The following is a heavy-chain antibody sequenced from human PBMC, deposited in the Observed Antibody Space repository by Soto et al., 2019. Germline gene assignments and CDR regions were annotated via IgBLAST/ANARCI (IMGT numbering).Heavy chain of an antibody. Sequence: GSLRLSCAASGFTFSTYAMNWVRQAPGKGLEWVSGISGSGDSTYYADSVKGRFTVSRDNSKNTLYLQMNSLRAEDTAVFYCAKERSSGWSFDYWGQGTLVTVPQ. J-gene: IGHJ4*02. CDR2: ISGSGDST. CDR1: GFTFSTYA. CDR3: AKERSSGWSFDY. V-gene: IGHV3-23*01. D-gene: IGHD6-19*01.